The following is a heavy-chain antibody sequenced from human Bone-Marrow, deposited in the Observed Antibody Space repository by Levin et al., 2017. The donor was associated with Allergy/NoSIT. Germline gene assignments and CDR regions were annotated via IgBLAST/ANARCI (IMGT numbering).Heavy chain of an antibody. J-gene: IGHJ5*02. CDR1: GGSFSGYY. Sequence: SETLSLTCAVYGGSFSGYYWSWIRQPPGKGLEWIGEINHSGSTNYNPSLKSRVTISVDTSKNQFSLKLSSVTAADTAVYYCARVCNCTNGVCYGSTGSAGRYNWFDPWGQGTLVTVSS. V-gene: IGHV4-34*01. CDR2: INHSGST. CDR3: ARVCNCTNGVCYGSTGSAGRYNWFDP. D-gene: IGHD2-8*01.